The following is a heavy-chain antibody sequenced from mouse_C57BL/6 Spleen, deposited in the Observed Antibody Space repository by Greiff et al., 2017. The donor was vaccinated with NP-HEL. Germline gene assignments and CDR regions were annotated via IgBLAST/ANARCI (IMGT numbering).Heavy chain of an antibody. D-gene: IGHD4-1*01. Sequence: QVQLKESGAELVKPGASVKISCKASGYAFSSYWMNWVKQRPGKGLEWIGQIYPGDGDTNYNGKFKGKATLTADKSSSTAYMQLSSLTSEDSAVYFCARSITGGLAYWGQGTLVTVSA. V-gene: IGHV1-80*01. J-gene: IGHJ3*01. CDR2: IYPGDGDT. CDR1: GYAFSSYW. CDR3: ARSITGGLAY.